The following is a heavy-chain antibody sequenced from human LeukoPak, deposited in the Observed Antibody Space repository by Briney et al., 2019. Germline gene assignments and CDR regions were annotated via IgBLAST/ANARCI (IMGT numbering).Heavy chain of an antibody. CDR1: GFIVSNND. J-gene: IGHJ4*02. CDR3: ARSTSYHFDS. CDR2: IYAGGAA. V-gene: IGHV3-53*01. Sequence: GGSLRLPCAASGFIVSNNDMSWVRQAPGKGLEWVSVIYAGGAAYYADYVKGRFTISRDTSNNTLILQMHSLGVEDTAVYYCARSTSYHFDSWGQGTLVTVSS. D-gene: IGHD2-2*01.